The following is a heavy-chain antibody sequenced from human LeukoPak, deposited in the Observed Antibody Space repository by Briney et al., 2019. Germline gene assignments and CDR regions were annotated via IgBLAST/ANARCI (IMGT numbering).Heavy chain of an antibody. J-gene: IGHJ4*02. CDR2: INWDGGST. V-gene: IGHV3-20*04. CDR1: GFTFDDYG. CDR3: ARAGRDGYNFFDY. Sequence: GGSLRLSCAASGFTFDDYGMSWVRQAPGKGLEWVSGINWDGGSTGYADSVKGRFTISRDNAKNSLYLQMNSLRAEDTALFYCARAGRDGYNFFDYWGQGTLVTVSS. D-gene: IGHD5-24*01.